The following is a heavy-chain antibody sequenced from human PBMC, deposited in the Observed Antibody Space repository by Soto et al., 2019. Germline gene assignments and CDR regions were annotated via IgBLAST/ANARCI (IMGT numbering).Heavy chain of an antibody. Sequence: SETLSLTCTVSGGSMRNCFCTWSRQPPGKGLEWIGYIHYSGTTSFFPSYNPSLRSRVTISEDTSKNQFSLKLLSVTTADTAVYFCAAGEASSRNLAPYYLDFWGQGTLVTVSS. D-gene: IGHD6-13*01. J-gene: IGHJ4*02. CDR2: IHYSGTT. CDR3: AAGEASSRNLAPYYLDF. V-gene: IGHV4-59*13. CDR1: GGSMRNCF.